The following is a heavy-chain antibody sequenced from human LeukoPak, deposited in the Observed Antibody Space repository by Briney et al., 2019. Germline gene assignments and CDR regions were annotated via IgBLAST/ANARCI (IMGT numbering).Heavy chain of an antibody. V-gene: IGHV1-18*01. Sequence: ASVKVSCKASGYTFTSYGISWVRQAPGQGLERMGWISGYNGNTNYAQKFQGRVTMTTDTSTSTAYMELRSLRSDDTAVYYCARQIVVVPKNWFDPWGQGTLVTVSS. CDR1: GYTFTSYG. CDR3: ARQIVVVPKNWFDP. J-gene: IGHJ5*02. CDR2: ISGYNGNT. D-gene: IGHD2-2*01.